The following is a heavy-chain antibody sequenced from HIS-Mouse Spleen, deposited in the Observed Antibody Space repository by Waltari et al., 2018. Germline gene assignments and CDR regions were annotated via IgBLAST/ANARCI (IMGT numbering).Heavy chain of an antibody. CDR3: AKASSGWLDY. CDR1: GLSFSSYG. J-gene: IGHJ4*02. CDR2: ISYDGSNK. Sequence: QVQLVESGGGVVQPGRSLGLSCAASGLSFSSYGMHWVRQAPGKGLEWVAVISYDGSNKYYADSVKGRFTISRDNSKNTLYLQMNSLRAEDTAVYYCAKASSGWLDYWGQGTLVTVSS. V-gene: IGHV3-30*18. D-gene: IGHD6-19*01.